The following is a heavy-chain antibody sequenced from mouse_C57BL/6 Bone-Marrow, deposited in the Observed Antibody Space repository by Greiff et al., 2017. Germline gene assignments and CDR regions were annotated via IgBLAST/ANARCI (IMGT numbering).Heavy chain of an antibody. V-gene: IGHV1-69*01. CDR3: ARSNSYGSSLLYWYFDV. Sequence: QVQLQQPGAELVMPGASVKLSCKASGYTFTSYWMHWVKQRPGQGLEWIGEIDPSDSYTNYNQKFKGKSTLTVDKSSSTAYMQLSSLTSEDSAVYYCARSNSYGSSLLYWYFDVWGTGTTVTVSS. J-gene: IGHJ1*03. CDR1: GYTFTSYW. CDR2: IDPSDSYT. D-gene: IGHD1-1*01.